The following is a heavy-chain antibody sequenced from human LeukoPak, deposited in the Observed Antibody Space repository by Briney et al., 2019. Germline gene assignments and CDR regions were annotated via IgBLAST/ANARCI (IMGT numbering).Heavy chain of an antibody. Sequence: ASVKVSCKVSGYTLTELSMHWVRQAPGKGLEWMGGFDPEDGETIYAQKFQGRVTMTGDTSTDTAYMELSSLRSEDTAVYYCAAVWFGELPYNWFDPWGQGTLVTVSS. J-gene: IGHJ5*02. V-gene: IGHV1-24*01. CDR1: GYTLTELS. CDR3: AAVWFGELPYNWFDP. CDR2: FDPEDGET. D-gene: IGHD3-10*01.